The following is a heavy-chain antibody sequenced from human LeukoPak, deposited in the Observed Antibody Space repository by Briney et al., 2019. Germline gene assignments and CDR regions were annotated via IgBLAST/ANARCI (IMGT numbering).Heavy chain of an antibody. V-gene: IGHV3-21*01. J-gene: IGHJ6*04. CDR3: AELGITMIGGV. D-gene: IGHD3-10*02. CDR1: GFTFSNNY. CDR2: ISTHSNYI. Sequence: GGSLRLSCAASGFTFSNNYMNWVRQAPGKGLEWVSSISTHSNYIYYADSVKGRFTISRDNAKNSLYLQMNSLRAEDTAVYYCAELGITMIGGVWGKGTTVTISS.